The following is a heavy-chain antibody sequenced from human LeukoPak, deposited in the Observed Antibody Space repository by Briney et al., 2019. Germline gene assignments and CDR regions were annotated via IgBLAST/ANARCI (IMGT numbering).Heavy chain of an antibody. CDR1: GGSINRYY. J-gene: IGHJ3*02. CDR3: ARHLGAQSLIAFDI. D-gene: IGHD3-16*01. CDR2: IYSTGST. V-gene: IGHV4-4*07. Sequence: PSETLSLTCTVSGGSINRYYWSWIRQPAGKGLEWIGRIYSTGSTNYNPSLKSRVTMSVDASKNHFSLKLSSVTAADTAVYYCARHLGAQSLIAFDIWGQGTMVTVSS.